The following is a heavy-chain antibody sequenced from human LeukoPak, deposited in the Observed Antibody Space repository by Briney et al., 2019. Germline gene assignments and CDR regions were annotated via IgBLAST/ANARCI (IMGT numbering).Heavy chain of an antibody. CDR2: IWYDGSNK. CDR1: GFTFSSYG. Sequence: GGSLRLSCAASGFTFSSYGMHWVRQAPGKGLEWVAVIWYDGSNKYYADSVKGRFTISRDNSKNTLYLQMNSLRAEDTAVYYCARDWNPYYYDSPHYFDYWGQGTLVTVSS. CDR3: ARDWNPYYYDSPHYFDY. J-gene: IGHJ4*02. V-gene: IGHV3-33*01. D-gene: IGHD3-22*01.